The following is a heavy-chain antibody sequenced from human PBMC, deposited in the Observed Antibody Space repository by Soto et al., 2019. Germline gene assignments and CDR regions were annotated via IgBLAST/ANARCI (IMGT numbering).Heavy chain of an antibody. V-gene: IGHV1-18*01. Sequence: QAQMVQSGGELKEPGASVKVSCKASGYTFTTYGVSWVRQAPGQGLEWVGEISTHTGDTLYAQKFKGRVTVTTDTASSTVYMEVRSLRSDDTAVYYCARDVGVGAYGPDIRGMDVCGQGTTVTVSS. CDR1: GYTFTTYG. J-gene: IGHJ6*02. CDR3: ARDVGVGAYGPDIRGMDV. D-gene: IGHD4-17*01. CDR2: ISTHTGDT.